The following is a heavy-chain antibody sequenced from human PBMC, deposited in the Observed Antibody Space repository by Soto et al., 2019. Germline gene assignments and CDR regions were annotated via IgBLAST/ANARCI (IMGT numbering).Heavy chain of an antibody. CDR1: GFTFDDYA. D-gene: IGHD3-3*01. V-gene: IGHV3-9*01. CDR3: AKDIGEGILEWIDI. CDR2: ISWNSGSI. Sequence: GGSLRLSCAASGFTFDDYAMHWVRQAPGKGLEWVSGISWNSGSIGYADSVKGRFTISRDNAKNSLYLQMNSLRAEDTALYYCAKDIGEGILEWIDIWGQGTMVTVSS. J-gene: IGHJ3*02.